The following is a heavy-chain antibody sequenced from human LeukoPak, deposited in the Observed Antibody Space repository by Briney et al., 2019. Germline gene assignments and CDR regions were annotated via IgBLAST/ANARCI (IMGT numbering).Heavy chain of an antibody. Sequence: GRSLRLSCAASGFTFSSYWMHWVRQAPGKGLVWVSRINSDGSSTSYADSVKGRFTISRDNAKNTLYLQMNSLRAEDTAVYYCARAHDSSGYYYYYYYYGMDVWGQGTTVTVSS. CDR2: INSDGSST. D-gene: IGHD3-22*01. V-gene: IGHV3-74*01. CDR3: ARAHDSSGYYYYYYYYGMDV. J-gene: IGHJ6*02. CDR1: GFTFSSYW.